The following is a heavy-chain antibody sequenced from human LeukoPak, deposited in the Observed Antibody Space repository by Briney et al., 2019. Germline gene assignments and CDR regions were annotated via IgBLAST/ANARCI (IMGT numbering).Heavy chain of an antibody. CDR3: AISRARGSGWYAFDI. D-gene: IGHD6-19*01. V-gene: IGHV4-39*01. J-gene: IGHJ3*02. CDR1: GGPISSSGYY. CDR2: IYYSGTT. Sequence: SETLSLTCTVSGGPISSSGYYWGWIRQPPGKGLEWIGSIYYSGTTYYNPSLKSRVTISVDTSKNLLSLKLSSVTAADTAVYYCAISRARGSGWYAFDIWGQGTMVTVSS.